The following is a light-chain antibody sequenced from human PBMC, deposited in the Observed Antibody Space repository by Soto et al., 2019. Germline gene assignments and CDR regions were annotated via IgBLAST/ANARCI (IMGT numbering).Light chain of an antibody. CDR2: DVS. J-gene: IGLJ1*01. V-gene: IGLV2-14*03. CDR3: SSYTGSSTYG. CDR1: SSDVGGYNY. Sequence: DLTTAASVSRLPGQSSTISCTRTSSDVGGYNYVSWYQQHPGKAPKLMIYDVSNRPSGVSNRFSGSKSGNTASLTISGLQTEDESDYYCSSYTGSSTYGFGTGTKVTVL.